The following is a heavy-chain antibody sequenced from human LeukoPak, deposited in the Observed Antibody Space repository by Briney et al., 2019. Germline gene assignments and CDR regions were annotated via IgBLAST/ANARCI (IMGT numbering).Heavy chain of an antibody. Sequence: PGGSLRLSCAASGFTFSSYWMSWVRQAPAKGLEWVANIKQDGSAKPYVDSVKGRFTISRDNAKNSLFLQMNSLRAEDTAVYYCARDNGWSADFWGQGTLVTVSS. D-gene: IGHD2-15*01. V-gene: IGHV3-7*03. CDR2: IKQDGSAK. J-gene: IGHJ4*02. CDR3: ARDNGWSADF. CDR1: GFTFSSYW.